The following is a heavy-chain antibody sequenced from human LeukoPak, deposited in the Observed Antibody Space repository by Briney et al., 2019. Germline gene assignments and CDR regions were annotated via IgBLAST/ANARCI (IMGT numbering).Heavy chain of an antibody. Sequence: ASVKLSCKASGYTFTGYYMHWVRQAPGQGLEWMGWINPNSGGTNYAQTLQGRVTMTRDTSISTAYMELSRLRSDDTAVYYCARVLKVAGPTTGFDPWGQGTLVTVSS. CDR1: GYTFTGYY. CDR3: ARVLKVAGPTTGFDP. D-gene: IGHD6-19*01. CDR2: INPNSGGT. V-gene: IGHV1-2*02. J-gene: IGHJ5*02.